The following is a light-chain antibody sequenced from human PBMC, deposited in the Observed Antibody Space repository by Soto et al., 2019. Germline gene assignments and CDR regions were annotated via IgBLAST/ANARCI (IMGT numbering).Light chain of an antibody. CDR1: QKSSPW. Sequence: DIEVIHSPSTLSASVGDRVTITCRSSQKSSPWLAWYQQKPGKAPKLLMYDVSSLKRGVPSRFSGSGSGTEFTLTISSLQPDDFATYYCQQHNDYSATFGQGTKVDI. V-gene: IGKV1-5*01. CDR3: QQHNDYSAT. J-gene: IGKJ1*01. CDR2: DVS.